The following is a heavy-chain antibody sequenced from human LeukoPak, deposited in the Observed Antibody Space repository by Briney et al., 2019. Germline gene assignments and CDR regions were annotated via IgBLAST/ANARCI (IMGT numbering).Heavy chain of an antibody. CDR3: ARTIVGTIGGGGYYFDY. CDR2: IIPIFGTA. V-gene: IGHV1-69*01. Sequence: SVKASCKASGGTFSSYAISWVRQAPGQGLEWMGGIIPIFGTANYAQKFQGRVTITADESTSTAYMELSSLRSEDTAVYYCARTIVGTIGGGGYYFDYWGQGTLVTVSS. D-gene: IGHD1-26*01. CDR1: GGTFSSYA. J-gene: IGHJ4*02.